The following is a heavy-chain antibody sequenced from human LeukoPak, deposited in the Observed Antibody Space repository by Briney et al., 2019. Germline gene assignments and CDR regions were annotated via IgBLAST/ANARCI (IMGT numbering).Heavy chain of an antibody. J-gene: IGHJ3*02. CDR1: GFTFSSSA. D-gene: IGHD3-22*01. Sequence: GGSLRLSCAASGFTFSSSAMSWVRQAPGKGLEWVSNISGSGSGGSTYYADSVKGRFTISRDNSKNTLYLQMNSLRAEDTAVYYCAKWDNNYYDSRGAFDIWGQGTMVTVSS. CDR2: ISGSGSGGST. V-gene: IGHV3-23*01. CDR3: AKWDNNYYDSRGAFDI.